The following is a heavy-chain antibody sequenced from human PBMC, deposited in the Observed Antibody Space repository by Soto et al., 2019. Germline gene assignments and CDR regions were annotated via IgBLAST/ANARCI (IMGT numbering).Heavy chain of an antibody. CDR2: FDPEDGET. CDR1: GYTLTELS. J-gene: IGHJ6*02. Sequence: ASVKVSCKVSGYTLTELSMHWVRQAPGKGLEWMGGFDPEDGETIYAQKFQGRVTMTEDTSTDTAYMELSSLRSEDTAVYYCATLGGVFNYSGYDYYYGMDVWGQGTTVTVSS. V-gene: IGHV1-24*01. D-gene: IGHD5-12*01. CDR3: ATLGGVFNYSGYDYYYGMDV.